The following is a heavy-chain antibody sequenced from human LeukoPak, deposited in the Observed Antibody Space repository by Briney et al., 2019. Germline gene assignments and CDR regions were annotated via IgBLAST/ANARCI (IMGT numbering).Heavy chain of an antibody. J-gene: IGHJ4*02. CDR1: GYSFTTYW. V-gene: IGHV5-51*01. CDR3: ARHPTGSWSHFDY. CDR2: IYPADSTA. Sequence: GESLKISCKASGYSFTTYWIGWVRQMPGKGLEWMGIIYPADSTAHYSPSFQGQVTISVDKSINTAYLQWSRLKASDTAMYYCARHPTGSWSHFDYWGQGTPVTVSS. D-gene: IGHD6-13*01.